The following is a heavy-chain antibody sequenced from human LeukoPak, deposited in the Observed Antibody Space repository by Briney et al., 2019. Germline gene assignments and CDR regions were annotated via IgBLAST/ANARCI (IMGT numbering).Heavy chain of an antibody. J-gene: IGHJ4*02. Sequence: GGSLRLSCAASEFTFSSYGMHWVRQAPGKGLEWVAVISYDGSNKYYADSVKGRFTISRDNSKNTLYLQMNSLRAEDTAVYYCANAAGPYCSSTSCPRFDYWGQGTLVTVSS. CDR2: ISYDGSNK. D-gene: IGHD2-2*01. CDR1: EFTFSSYG. CDR3: ANAAGPYCSSTSCPRFDY. V-gene: IGHV3-30*18.